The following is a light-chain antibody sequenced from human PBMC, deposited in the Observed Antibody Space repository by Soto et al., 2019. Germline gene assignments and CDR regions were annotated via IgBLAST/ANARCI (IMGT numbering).Light chain of an antibody. Sequence: QSVLTQPASVSGSPGQSITISCTGTSSDVGGYNYVSWYQHHPGKAPKLMIYDVSNRPSGVSNRFSGSKSGNTASLTISGLQAEDEADYYCSSYTSSNTVGFGGGTKVTVL. CDR3: SSYTSSNTVG. J-gene: IGLJ3*02. V-gene: IGLV2-14*03. CDR2: DVS. CDR1: SSDVGGYNY.